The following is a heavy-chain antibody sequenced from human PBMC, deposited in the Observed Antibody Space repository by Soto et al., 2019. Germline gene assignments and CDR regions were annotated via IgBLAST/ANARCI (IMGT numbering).Heavy chain of an antibody. V-gene: IGHV4-34*01. CDR3: ARPYTDYYYYGMDV. Sequence: QVQLQQWGAGLLKPSETLSLTCAVYGGSFSGYYWSWIRQPPGKGLEWIGEINHSGSTNYNPSLKSRVTISVDTSKNQFSLKLSSVTAADTAVYYCARPYTDYYYYGMDVWGQGTTVTVSS. CDR1: GGSFSGYY. J-gene: IGHJ6*02. CDR2: INHSGST.